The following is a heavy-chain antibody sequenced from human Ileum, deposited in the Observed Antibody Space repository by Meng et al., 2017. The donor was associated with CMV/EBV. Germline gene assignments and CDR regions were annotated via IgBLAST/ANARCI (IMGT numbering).Heavy chain of an antibody. CDR3: VRSIMWFSGNS. Sequence: SCKASGYTFTDHYIGWVRQMPGRGLEWMGVIYLGGPDTKYSPSFQGQVTISADKSITTAYLQWSSLKASDTAMYYCVRSIMWFSGNSWGQGTLVTVSS. CDR1: GYTFTDHY. J-gene: IGHJ4*02. D-gene: IGHD4-23*01. V-gene: IGHV5-51*01. CDR2: IYLGGPDT.